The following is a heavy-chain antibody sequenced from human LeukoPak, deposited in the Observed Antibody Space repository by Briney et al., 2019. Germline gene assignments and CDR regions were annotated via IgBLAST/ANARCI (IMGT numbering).Heavy chain of an antibody. CDR3: ARESSYDYVWGSYRTTPDSYYFDY. D-gene: IGHD3-16*02. Sequence: SETLSLTCTVSGGSISSYYWSWIRQPPGKGLEWIGYIYYSGSTYYNPSLKSRVTISVDTSKNQFSLKLSSVTAADTAVYYCARESSYDYVWGSYRTTPDSYYFDYWGQGTLVTVSS. CDR2: IYYSGST. J-gene: IGHJ4*02. CDR1: GGSISSYY. V-gene: IGHV4-59*12.